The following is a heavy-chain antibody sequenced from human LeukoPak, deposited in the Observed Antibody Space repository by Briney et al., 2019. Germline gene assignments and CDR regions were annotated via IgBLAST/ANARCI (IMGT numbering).Heavy chain of an antibody. D-gene: IGHD3-3*01. J-gene: IGHJ5*02. CDR1: LFTLRRYE. Sequence: RGGALRLSCAASLFTLRRYEMNGVGQPPGRGGAGVSYISSSGNTIYYADSVKGRFTTSRDHAKNSLYLQMNSLRAEDTAVYYCARGFGDLWGQGTLVTVSS. CDR2: ISSSGNTI. CDR3: ARGFGDL. V-gene: IGHV3-48*03.